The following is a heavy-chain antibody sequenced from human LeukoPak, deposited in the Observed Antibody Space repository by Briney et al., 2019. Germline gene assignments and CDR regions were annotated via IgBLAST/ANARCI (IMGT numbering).Heavy chain of an antibody. Sequence: GGSLRLSCAASGFTFSSYGMHWVRQAPGKGLEWVAFIRYDGSNKYYADSVKGRFTISRDNSKNTLYLQMNSLRAEDTAVYYCARAPTGDDAFDIWGQGTMVTVSS. D-gene: IGHD7-27*01. J-gene: IGHJ3*02. CDR2: IRYDGSNK. CDR3: ARAPTGDDAFDI. CDR1: GFTFSSYG. V-gene: IGHV3-30*02.